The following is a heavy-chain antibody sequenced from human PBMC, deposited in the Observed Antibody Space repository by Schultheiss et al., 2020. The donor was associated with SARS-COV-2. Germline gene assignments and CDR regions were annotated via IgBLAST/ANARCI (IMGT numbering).Heavy chain of an antibody. V-gene: IGHV4-34*01. J-gene: IGHJ4*02. CDR1: GGSFSGYY. D-gene: IGHD3-16*01. CDR2: INHSGST. Sequence: GSLRLSCAVYGGSFSGYYWSWIRQPPGKGLEWIGEINHSGSTNYNPSLKSRVTISVDTSKNQFSLKLSSVTAADTAVYYCARGLGGHDYWGQGTLVTVSS. CDR3: ARGLGGHDY.